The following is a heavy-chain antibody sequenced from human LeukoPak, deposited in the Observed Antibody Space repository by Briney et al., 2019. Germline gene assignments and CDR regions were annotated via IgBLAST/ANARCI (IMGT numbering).Heavy chain of an antibody. J-gene: IGHJ4*02. V-gene: IGHV1-18*01. D-gene: IGHD3-9*01. Sequence: GASMKVSCKASGYTFTTYPINWVRQAPGQGFEWMGWISNYNGDTTYAQKFQGRVTMTTDTSTNTAYMELRSLTSDDTAIYYCARATYYDILTGLNYWGQGTLVTVSP. CDR3: ARATYYDILTGLNY. CDR1: GYTFTTYP. CDR2: ISNYNGDT.